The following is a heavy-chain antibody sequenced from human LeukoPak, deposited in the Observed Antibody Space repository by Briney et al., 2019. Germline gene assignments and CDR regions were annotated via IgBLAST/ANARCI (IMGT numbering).Heavy chain of an antibody. J-gene: IGHJ4*02. CDR1: GGSFSGYY. CDR3: ARGRMVINL. V-gene: IGHV4-34*01. Sequence: ASETLSLTCAVYGGSFSGYYWGWIRQPPGKGLEWIGEINHSGSTNYNPSLKSRVTISVDTSKNQFSLKLSSATAADTAVYYCARGRMVINLWGQGTLVTVSS. CDR2: INHSGST. D-gene: IGHD3-22*01.